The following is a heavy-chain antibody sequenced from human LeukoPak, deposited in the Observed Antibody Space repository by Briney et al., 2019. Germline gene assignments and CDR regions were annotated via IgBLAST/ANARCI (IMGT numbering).Heavy chain of an antibody. CDR3: AKDRRAGSYDY. CDR2: ISGSGGNT. CDR1: GFTFSSYG. Sequence: GGSLRLSCAASGFTFSSYGMSWVRQAPGKGLEWVSAISGSGGNTYYADSVKGRSTISRDNSKNTLYLQMNSLRAEDMAVYYCAKDRRAGSYDYWGQGTLVTVPS. J-gene: IGHJ4*02. V-gene: IGHV3-23*01. D-gene: IGHD3-10*01.